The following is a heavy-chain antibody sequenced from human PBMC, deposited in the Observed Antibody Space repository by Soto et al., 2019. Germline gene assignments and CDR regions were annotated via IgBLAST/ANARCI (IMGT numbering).Heavy chain of an antibody. CDR1: GFTFSSYG. D-gene: IGHD2-15*01. CDR2: ISYDGSNK. J-gene: IGHJ3*02. V-gene: IGHV3-30*18. CDR3: AKDGIFCSGGSCYSGVDAFDI. Sequence: GGSLRLSCAASGFTFSSYGMHWVRQAPGKGLEWVAVISYDGSNKYYADSVKGRFTISRDNSKNTLYLQMNSLRAEDTAVYYCAKDGIFCSGGSCYSGVDAFDIWGQGTMVTVSS.